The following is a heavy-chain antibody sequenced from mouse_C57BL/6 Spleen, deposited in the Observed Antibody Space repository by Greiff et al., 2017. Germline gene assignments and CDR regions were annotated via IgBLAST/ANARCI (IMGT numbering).Heavy chain of an antibody. CDR1: GFTFSSYG. Sequence: DVKLVESGGDLVKPGGSLKLSCAASGFTFSSYGMSWVRQTPDKRLEWVATISSGGSYTYYPDSVKGRFTISRDNAKNTLYLQMSSLKSEDTAMYYCARDSDYGSSQYYFDYWGQGTTLTVSS. J-gene: IGHJ2*01. D-gene: IGHD1-1*01. CDR2: ISSGGSYT. CDR3: ARDSDYGSSQYYFDY. V-gene: IGHV5-6*02.